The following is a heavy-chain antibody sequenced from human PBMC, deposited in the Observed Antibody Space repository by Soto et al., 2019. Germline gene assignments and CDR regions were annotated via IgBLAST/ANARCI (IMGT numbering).Heavy chain of an antibody. Sequence: GSLRLSCAASGFTFSSYGMHWVRQAPGKGLEWVAVIWYDGSNKYYADSVKGRFTISRDNSKNTLYLQMNSLRAEDTAVYYCARVGSDCTNGVCYWGGDYWGQGTLVTVSS. D-gene: IGHD2-8*01. CDR3: ARVGSDCTNGVCYWGGDY. J-gene: IGHJ4*02. CDR1: GFTFSSYG. CDR2: IWYDGSNK. V-gene: IGHV3-33*01.